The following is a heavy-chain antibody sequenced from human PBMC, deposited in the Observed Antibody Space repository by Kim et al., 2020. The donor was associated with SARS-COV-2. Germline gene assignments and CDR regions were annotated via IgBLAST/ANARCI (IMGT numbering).Heavy chain of an antibody. D-gene: IGHD2-15*01. CDR3: AKRGYCSGGSCPLYDAFDI. J-gene: IGHJ3*02. CDR2: ISGSGGGT. V-gene: IGHV3-23*01. CDR1: GFTFSSYA. Sequence: GGSLRLSCAASGFTFSSYAMSWVRQAPGKGLEWVSAISGSGGGTYYADSVKGRFTISRDNSKNTLYLQMNSLRAEDTAVYYCAKRGYCSGGSCPLYDAFDIWGQGTMVTVSS.